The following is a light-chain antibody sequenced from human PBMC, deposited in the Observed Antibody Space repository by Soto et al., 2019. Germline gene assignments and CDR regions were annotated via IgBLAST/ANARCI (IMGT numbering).Light chain of an antibody. J-gene: IGLJ1*01. CDR2: DVS. CDR1: SSDVGGYNY. CDR3: CSYAGSPYV. V-gene: IGLV2-11*01. Sequence: QSALTQPRSVSGSPGQSVAISCTGTSSDVGGYNYVSWFQQHPGKTPKVIIYDVSKRPSGVPDRFSGSNSGNTASLTISGLQTEDEADYYCCSYAGSPYVFWTGTNVTVL.